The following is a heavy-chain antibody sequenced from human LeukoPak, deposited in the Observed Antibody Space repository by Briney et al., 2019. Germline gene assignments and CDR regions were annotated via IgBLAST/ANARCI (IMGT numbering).Heavy chain of an antibody. CDR3: ANAGRYSYGYGFDY. J-gene: IGHJ4*02. CDR2: INSDGSST. CDR1: GFTFSSYW. V-gene: IGHV3-74*01. D-gene: IGHD5-18*01. Sequence: GGSLRLSCAASGFTFSSYWIHWVRQAPGKGLVWVSRINSDGSSTSYADCVKGRFTISRDNAKNTLYLQMDSMRAEDTAVYYCANAGRYSYGYGFDYWGQGTLVTVSS.